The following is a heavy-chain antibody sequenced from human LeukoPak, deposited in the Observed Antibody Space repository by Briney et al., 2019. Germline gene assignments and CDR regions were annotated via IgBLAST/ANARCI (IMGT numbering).Heavy chain of an antibody. J-gene: IGHJ5*02. CDR2: IYYSGST. CDR1: GGSISGYN. D-gene: IGHD3-10*01. V-gene: IGHV4-59*01. CDR3: ARETGGGFDP. Sequence: PSETLSLTCTVSGGSISGYNWSWIRQPPGKGLEWIGYIYYSGSTNYTPSLKSRVTISVDTSQNQFSLKLSSATAADTAVYYCARETGGGFDPWGQGTLVTVSS.